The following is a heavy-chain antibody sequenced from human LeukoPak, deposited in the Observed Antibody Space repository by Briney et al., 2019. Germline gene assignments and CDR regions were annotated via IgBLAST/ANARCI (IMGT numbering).Heavy chain of an antibody. V-gene: IGHV1-18*01. CDR3: AREGVYYDSSGYSY. CDR1: GYTFTSYG. Sequence: ASVKVSCKASGYTFTSYGISWVQQAPGQGLEWMGWISAYNGNTNYAQKLQGRVTMTTDTSTSTAYMELRSLRSDDTAVYYCAREGVYYDSSGYSYWGQGTLVTVSS. J-gene: IGHJ4*02. CDR2: ISAYNGNT. D-gene: IGHD3-22*01.